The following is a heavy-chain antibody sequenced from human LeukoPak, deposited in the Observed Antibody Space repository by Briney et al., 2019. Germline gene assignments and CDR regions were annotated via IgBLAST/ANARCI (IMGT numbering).Heavy chain of an antibody. CDR3: ARGGDFWRELDAFDI. CDR2: IYSGGST. J-gene: IGHJ3*02. V-gene: IGHV3-66*01. CDR1: GFTVSSNY. Sequence: PGGSLRLSCAASGFTVSSNYMSWVRQAPGKGLEWVSVIYSGGSTYYADSVKGRFTISRDNSKNTLYLQMNSLRAEDTAVYYCARGGDFWRELDAFDIWGQGTMVTVSS. D-gene: IGHD3-3*01.